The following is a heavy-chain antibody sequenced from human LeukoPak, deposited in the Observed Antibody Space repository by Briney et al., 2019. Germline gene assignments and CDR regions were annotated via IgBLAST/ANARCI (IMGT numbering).Heavy chain of an antibody. J-gene: IGHJ5*02. D-gene: IGHD6-19*01. V-gene: IGHV3-7*01. CDR1: GFTFSSYW. CDR3: ARDGGGIAVAPNWFDP. CDR2: IKQDGSEK. Sequence: GGSLRLSCAASGFTFSSYWMGWVRQAPGKGLERVANIKQDGSEKYYVDSVKGRFTISRDNAKNSLYLQMNSLRAEDTAVYYCARDGGGIAVAPNWFDPWGQGTLVTVSS.